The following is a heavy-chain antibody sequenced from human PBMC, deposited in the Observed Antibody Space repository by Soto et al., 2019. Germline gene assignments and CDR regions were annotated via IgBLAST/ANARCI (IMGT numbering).Heavy chain of an antibody. CDR2: ISAYNGNT. V-gene: IGHV1-18*01. D-gene: IGHD3-10*01. Sequence: QVQLVQSGAELKKPGASVKVSCKASGYTFPSYAISWVRQAPGQGLEWMGWISAYNGNTNYAQMLQCRVTMPTETSTTTAYLDQRSIGSDDTAVYYCARSGPAAGYWGQETLVTVS. CDR3: ARSGPAAGY. CDR1: GYTFPSYA. J-gene: IGHJ4*02.